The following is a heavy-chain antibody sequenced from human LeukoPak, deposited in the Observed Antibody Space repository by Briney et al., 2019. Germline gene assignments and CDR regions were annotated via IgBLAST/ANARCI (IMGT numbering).Heavy chain of an antibody. CDR1: GFTFSSYS. D-gene: IGHD3-10*01. CDR2: ISSGSSYI. J-gene: IGHJ3*02. Sequence: GGSLRLSCAASGFTFSSYSMNWVRQAPGKGLEWVSSISSGSSYIYYADSVKGRFTISRDNVKNSLYLQMNSLRAEDTAVYYCARVGPGLAFDIWGQGTMVTVSS. V-gene: IGHV3-21*06. CDR3: ARVGPGLAFDI.